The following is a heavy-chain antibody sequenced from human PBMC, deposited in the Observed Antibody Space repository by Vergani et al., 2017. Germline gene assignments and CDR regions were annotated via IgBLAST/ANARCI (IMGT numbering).Heavy chain of an antibody. D-gene: IGHD3-22*01. Sequence: QVQLVESGGGVVQPGGSLRLSCAASGFTFSSYSMHWVRQAPGKGLEWVAFIRYDGSNKYYADSVKGRFTISRDNSKNTLYLQMNSLRAEDTAVYYCAGYDSSGPPDWFDPWGQGTLVTVSS. V-gene: IGHV3-30*02. CDR1: GFTFSSYS. CDR2: IRYDGSNK. CDR3: AGYDSSGPPDWFDP. J-gene: IGHJ5*02.